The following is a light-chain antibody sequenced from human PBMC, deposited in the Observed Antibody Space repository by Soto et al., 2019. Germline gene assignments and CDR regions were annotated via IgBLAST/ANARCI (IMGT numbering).Light chain of an antibody. CDR3: QQHGSSPYT. CDR1: QSVSSSY. CDR2: GAS. V-gene: IGKV3-20*01. J-gene: IGKJ2*01. Sequence: EIVLTQSPGTLSLSPGERTTLSCRASQSVSSSYIAWYQQKPGQAPRVLIYGASSRATGIPDRFSGSGSGTDFTLTISRLEPEDFAVYYCQQHGSSPYTFGQGTKLEIK.